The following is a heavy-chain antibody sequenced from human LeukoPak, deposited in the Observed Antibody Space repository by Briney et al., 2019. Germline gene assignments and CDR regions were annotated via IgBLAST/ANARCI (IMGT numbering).Heavy chain of an antibody. Sequence: GSSVKVSCKASGGTFSSYAISWVRQAPGQGLEWMGRIIPILGIANYAQRFQGRVTITADKSTSTAYMELSSLRAEDTAVYYCARVKGRKGIVGALDYWGQGTLVTVSS. CDR1: GGTFSSYA. CDR3: ARVKGRKGIVGALDY. CDR2: IIPILGIA. D-gene: IGHD1-26*01. V-gene: IGHV1-69*04. J-gene: IGHJ4*02.